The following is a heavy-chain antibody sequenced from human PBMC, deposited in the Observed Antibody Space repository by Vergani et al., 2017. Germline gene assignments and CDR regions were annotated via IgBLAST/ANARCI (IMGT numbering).Heavy chain of an antibody. D-gene: IGHD6-13*01. CDR2: FSSNGGST. Sequence: EVQLVEYGGGLVQPGGSLGLSCSASGFTFSSYAMHWVRQAPGKGLEYVSAFSSNGGSTYYADSVKVRFTISRDNSKNTLYLQMSSLRAEDTAVYYCVKEGEAAAGTYFDYWGQGTLVTVSS. CDR3: VKEGEAAAGTYFDY. J-gene: IGHJ4*02. V-gene: IGHV3-64D*06. CDR1: GFTFSSYA.